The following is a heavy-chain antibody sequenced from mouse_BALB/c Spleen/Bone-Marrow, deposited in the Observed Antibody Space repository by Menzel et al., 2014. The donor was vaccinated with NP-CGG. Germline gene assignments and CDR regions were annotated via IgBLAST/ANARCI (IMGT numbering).Heavy chain of an antibody. CDR3: ARRGTTVQYYYPMDY. J-gene: IGHJ4*01. D-gene: IGHD1-1*01. Sequence: EVHLVESGGDLVKPGGSLKLSCAASGFTFSSYGMSWGRQTPDKRLEWVATISSGGSNTYYPDSVKGRFTISRDNANNTLYLQMSSLKSEDSAMYFCARRGTTVQYYYPMDYWGQGTSVTVSS. CDR1: GFTFSSYG. V-gene: IGHV5-6*01. CDR2: ISSGGSNT.